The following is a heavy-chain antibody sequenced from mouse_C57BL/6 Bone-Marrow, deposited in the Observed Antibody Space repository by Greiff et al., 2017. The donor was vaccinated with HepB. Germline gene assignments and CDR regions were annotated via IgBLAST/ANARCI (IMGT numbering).Heavy chain of an antibody. Sequence: VQVVESGPELVKPGASVKISCKASGYTFTDYYINWVKQRPGQGLEWIGWIFPGSGSTYYNEKFKGKATLTVDKSSSTAYMLLSSLTSEDSAVYFCASPYRYVYFDYWGQGTTLTVSS. J-gene: IGHJ2*01. CDR3: ASPYRYVYFDY. CDR1: GYTFTDYY. CDR2: IFPGSGST. D-gene: IGHD2-10*01. V-gene: IGHV1-75*01.